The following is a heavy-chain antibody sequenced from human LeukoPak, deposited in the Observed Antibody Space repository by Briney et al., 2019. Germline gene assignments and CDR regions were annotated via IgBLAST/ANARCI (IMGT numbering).Heavy chain of an antibody. D-gene: IGHD3-3*01. Sequence: PGGSLRLSCAASRFTLSTYWMSWVRQAPGKGLEWVAHIKQDGSQEYYVDSVKGRFTISRDSAKNSLYLQMNSLRAEDTAGYYCARGVPYDSWSGPHYSDYWGQGTLVTVSS. J-gene: IGHJ4*02. CDR2: IKQDGSQE. V-gene: IGHV3-7*01. CDR3: ARGVPYDSWSGPHYSDY. CDR1: RFTLSTYW.